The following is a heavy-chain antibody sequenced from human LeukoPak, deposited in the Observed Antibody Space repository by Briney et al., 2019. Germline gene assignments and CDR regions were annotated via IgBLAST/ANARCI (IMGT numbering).Heavy chain of an antibody. Sequence: SETLSLTCTVSGGSISSSSYYWGWIRQPPGKGLEWIGSIYYSGSTYYNPSLKSRVTISVDTSKNQFSLKLSSVTAADTAVYYCARVNSFLRPYYFDYWGQGTLVTVSS. D-gene: IGHD2/OR15-2a*01. CDR1: GGSISSSSYY. CDR3: ARVNSFLRPYYFDY. J-gene: IGHJ4*02. V-gene: IGHV4-39*07. CDR2: IYYSGST.